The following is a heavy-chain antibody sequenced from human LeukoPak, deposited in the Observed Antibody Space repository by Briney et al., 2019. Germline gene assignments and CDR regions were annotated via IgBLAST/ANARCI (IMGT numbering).Heavy chain of an antibody. D-gene: IGHD2-2*01. J-gene: IGHJ3*02. Sequence: GGSLRLSSAASGFTFSSYSMNWVRQAPGKGLEWVSSISSSSSYIYYADSVKGRFTISRDNAKNSLYLQMNSLRAEDTAVYYCARGRSIVVVPAAKGDAFDIWGQGTMVTVSS. CDR2: ISSSSSYI. CDR3: ARGRSIVVVPAAKGDAFDI. CDR1: GFTFSSYS. V-gene: IGHV3-21*01.